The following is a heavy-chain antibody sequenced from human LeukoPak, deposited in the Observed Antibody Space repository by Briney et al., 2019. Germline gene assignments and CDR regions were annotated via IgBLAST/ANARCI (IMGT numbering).Heavy chain of an antibody. CDR2: IIPIFGTA. CDR1: GGTFSSYA. V-gene: IGHV1-69*05. CDR3: ARGRYSSSAIYYFDY. D-gene: IGHD6-6*01. J-gene: IGHJ4*02. Sequence: GASVKVSCKASGGTFSSYAISWVRQARGQGLEWMGRIIPIFGTANYAQKFQGRVTITTDESTSTAYMELSSLRSEDTAVYYCARGRYSSSAIYYFDYWGQGTLVTVSS.